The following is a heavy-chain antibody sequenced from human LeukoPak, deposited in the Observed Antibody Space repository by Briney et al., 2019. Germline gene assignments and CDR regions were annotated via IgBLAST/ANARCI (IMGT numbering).Heavy chain of an antibody. V-gene: IGHV3-21*01. J-gene: IGHJ6*03. Sequence: GGSLRLSCAASGLTFSSYSMNWVRQAPGKGLEWVSSISSSSSYIYYADSVKGRFTISRDNAKNSLYLQMNSLRAEDTAVYYCARDKTWSYYYYMDVWGKGTTVTVSS. CDR3: ARDKTWSYYYYMDV. CDR1: GLTFSSYS. CDR2: ISSSSSYI.